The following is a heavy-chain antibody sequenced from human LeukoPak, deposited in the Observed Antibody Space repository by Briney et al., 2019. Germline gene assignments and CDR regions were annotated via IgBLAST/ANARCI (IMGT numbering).Heavy chain of an antibody. CDR3: ARDDGSGSYYRSQLHAFDI. J-gene: IGHJ3*02. Sequence: PGRSLRLSCAASGFTFSSYAMHWVRQAPGKGLEWVAVISYDGSNKYYADSVKGRFTISRDNSKNTLYLQMNSLRAEDTAVYYCARDDGSGSYYRSQLHAFDIWGQGTMVTVSS. CDR1: GFTFSSYA. V-gene: IGHV3-30-3*01. D-gene: IGHD3-10*01. CDR2: ISYDGSNK.